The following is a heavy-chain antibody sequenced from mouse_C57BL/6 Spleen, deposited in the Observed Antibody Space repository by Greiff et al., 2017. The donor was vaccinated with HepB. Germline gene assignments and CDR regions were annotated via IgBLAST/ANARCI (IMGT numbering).Heavy chain of an antibody. J-gene: IGHJ1*03. CDR2: INYDGSST. V-gene: IGHV5-16*01. CDR3: ARVDGYLYWYFDV. D-gene: IGHD2-3*01. CDR1: GFTFSDYY. Sequence: EVMLVESEGGLVQPGRSMKLSCTASGFTFSDYYMAWVRQVPEKGLEWVANINYDGSSTYYLDSLKSRFIISRDNAKNILYLQMSSLKSEDTATYYCARVDGYLYWYFDVWGTGTTVTVSS.